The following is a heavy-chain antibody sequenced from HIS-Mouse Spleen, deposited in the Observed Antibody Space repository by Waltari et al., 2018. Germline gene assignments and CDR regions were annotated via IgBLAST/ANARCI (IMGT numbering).Heavy chain of an antibody. CDR1: GFTFSRCG. V-gene: IGHV3-7*01. J-gene: IGHJ3*02. CDR2: IKQDGSEK. D-gene: IGHD3-10*01. Sequence: EVQLVESGGGLVQPGGSMGLSCAAPGFTFSRCGSSWVHLAPGKGLEWVANIKQDGSEKYYVDSVKGRFTISRDNAKNSLYLQMNSLRAEDTAVYYCARRTMVRGVDDAFDIWGQGTMVTVSS. CDR3: ARRTMVRGVDDAFDI.